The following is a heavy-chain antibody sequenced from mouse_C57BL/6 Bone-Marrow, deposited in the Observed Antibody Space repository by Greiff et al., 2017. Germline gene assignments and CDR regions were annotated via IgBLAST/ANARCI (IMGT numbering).Heavy chain of an antibody. CDR2: IYPGSGNT. J-gene: IGHJ3*01. Sequence: VQLQESGPELVKPGASVKISCKASGYSFTSYYIHWVKQRPGQGLEWIGWIYPGSGNTKYNEKFKGKATLTADTSSSTAYMQLSSLTSEDSAVYYCARPFYYDYVAWFAYWGQGTLVTVSA. V-gene: IGHV1-66*01. CDR1: GYSFTSYY. D-gene: IGHD2-4*01. CDR3: ARPFYYDYVAWFAY.